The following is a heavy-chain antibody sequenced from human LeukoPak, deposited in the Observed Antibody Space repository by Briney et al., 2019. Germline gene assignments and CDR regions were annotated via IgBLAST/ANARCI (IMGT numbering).Heavy chain of an antibody. CDR3: ARAPLYYYDSSGYFNFDY. D-gene: IGHD3-22*01. V-gene: IGHV1-2*02. CDR1: GYTFTGYY. J-gene: IGHJ4*02. Sequence: GASVKVSCKASGYTFTGYYMHWVRQAPGQGLEWMGWINPNSGGTNYAQKFQGRVTMTRDTSISTAYMELSRLRSDDTAVYYCARAPLYYYDSSGYFNFDYWGQGTPVTVSS. CDR2: INPNSGGT.